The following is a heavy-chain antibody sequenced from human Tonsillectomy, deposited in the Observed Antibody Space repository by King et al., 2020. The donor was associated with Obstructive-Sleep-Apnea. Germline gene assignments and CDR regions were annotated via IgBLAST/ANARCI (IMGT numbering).Heavy chain of an antibody. J-gene: IGHJ6*02. D-gene: IGHD3-9*01. Sequence: LVESGGGVVQPGRSLRLSCAASGFTFSRTAMHWVRQAPGQGLGWVALISFDGSGKNYADSVKGHFTVSRDNSKNTLYLQMNSLGREDTAVYYCAGDLDILTGTPDFHYGMDVWGQGTKVTVSS. V-gene: IGHV3-30*04. CDR2: ISFDGSGK. CDR3: AGDLDILTGTPDFHYGMDV. CDR1: GFTFSRTA.